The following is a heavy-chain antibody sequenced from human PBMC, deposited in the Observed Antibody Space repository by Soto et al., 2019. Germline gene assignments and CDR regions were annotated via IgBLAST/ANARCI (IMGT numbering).Heavy chain of an antibody. CDR1: GYTSSIYG. CDR2: ISGYNGNI. J-gene: IGHJ2*01. Sequence: QGQLVQSGAEVKKPGASVNVSCKASGYTSSIYGISWVRLAPGQGLEWMAWISGYNGNIKYAQKFQGRVTVATDTTTPGAYMELRSLRSDDTAVYYCARDVRGGTYPWFFDLCGRRTLVTVSS. CDR3: ARDVRGGTYPWFFDL. V-gene: IGHV1-18*04. D-gene: IGHD1-26*01.